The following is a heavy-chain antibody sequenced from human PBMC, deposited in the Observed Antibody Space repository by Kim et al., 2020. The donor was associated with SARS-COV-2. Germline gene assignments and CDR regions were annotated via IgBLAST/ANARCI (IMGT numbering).Heavy chain of an antibody. Sequence: GGSLRLSCAASGFTFSSYSMNWVRQAPGKGLEWVSSISSSSSYIYYADSVKGRFTISRDNAKNSLYLQMNSLRAEDTAVYYCARDIGAAAVYWYFDLWGRGTLVTVSS. V-gene: IGHV3-21*01. J-gene: IGHJ2*01. CDR2: ISSSSSYI. CDR1: GFTFSSYS. D-gene: IGHD6-13*01. CDR3: ARDIGAAAVYWYFDL.